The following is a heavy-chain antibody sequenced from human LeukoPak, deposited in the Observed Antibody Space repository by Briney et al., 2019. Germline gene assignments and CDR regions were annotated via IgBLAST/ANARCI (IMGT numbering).Heavy chain of an antibody. V-gene: IGHV1-2*02. D-gene: IGHD3-22*01. CDR3: ARVWGLAYYYDSSQGDY. J-gene: IGHJ4*02. CDR2: INPNSGGT. CDR1: GYTFTGYY. Sequence: ASVKVSCKASGYTFTGYYMHWVRQAPGQGLEWMGWINPNSGGTNYAQKFQGRVTMTRDTSISTAYMELSRLRSDDTAVYYCARVWGLAYYYDSSQGDYWGQGTLVTVSS.